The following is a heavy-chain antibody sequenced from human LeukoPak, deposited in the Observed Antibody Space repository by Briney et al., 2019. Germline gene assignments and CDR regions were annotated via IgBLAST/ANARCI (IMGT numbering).Heavy chain of an antibody. CDR3: ARVQSSSSWHDAFDI. Sequence: GGSLRLSCTASGFSFSRYSMNWVRQAPGKGLEWISYISSDGTTIYYADSVKGRFTISRDNAKNSLYLQMNSLRAEDTAVYYCARVQSSSSWHDAFDIWGQGTMVTVSS. V-gene: IGHV3-48*04. J-gene: IGHJ3*02. D-gene: IGHD6-13*01. CDR1: GFSFSRYS. CDR2: ISSDGTTI.